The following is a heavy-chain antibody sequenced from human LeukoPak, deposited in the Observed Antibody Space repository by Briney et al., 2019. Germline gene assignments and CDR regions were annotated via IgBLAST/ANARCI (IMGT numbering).Heavy chain of an antibody. J-gene: IGHJ4*02. Sequence: GGSLRLSCAASGFTFSSYSMNWVRQAPGKGLEWVSSISSSSSYIYYADSVKGRFTISRDNAKNSLYLQMNSLRAEDTAVYYCARDKGYYDSSGPLDYWGQGALFTASS. V-gene: IGHV3-21*01. D-gene: IGHD3-22*01. CDR2: ISSSSSYI. CDR3: ARDKGYYDSSGPLDY. CDR1: GFTFSSYS.